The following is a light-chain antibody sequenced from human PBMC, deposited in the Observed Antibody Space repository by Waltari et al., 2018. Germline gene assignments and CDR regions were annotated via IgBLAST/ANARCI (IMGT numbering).Light chain of an antibody. Sequence: QSVLTQPPSASGTPGQTVTISCSGSASTLGANYVYWFQQLPETAPKLLIYRNDQRPSGVPDRFSGSKSVTSASLAISGLRSEDEASYYCASWDDNLSGSLFGGGTKLTVL. J-gene: IGLJ2*01. V-gene: IGLV1-47*01. CDR3: ASWDDNLSGSL. CDR2: RND. CDR1: ASTLGANY.